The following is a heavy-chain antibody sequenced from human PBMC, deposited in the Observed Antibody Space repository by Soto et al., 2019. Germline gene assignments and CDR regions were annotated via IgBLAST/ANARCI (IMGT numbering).Heavy chain of an antibody. D-gene: IGHD6-13*01. CDR1: GGSMDGYY. CDR3: ARIGATPGPNIAV. V-gene: IGHV4-4*09. CDR2: IYFSGST. Sequence: SKTLSLTCSVSGGSMDGYYWSWIRQTPGQGLEWLGYIYFSGSTRYNPSLKSRLTISLDKSKRQFSMSLSSVTAADTAVYYCARIGATPGPNIAVWGQGTLVTVS. J-gene: IGHJ4*02.